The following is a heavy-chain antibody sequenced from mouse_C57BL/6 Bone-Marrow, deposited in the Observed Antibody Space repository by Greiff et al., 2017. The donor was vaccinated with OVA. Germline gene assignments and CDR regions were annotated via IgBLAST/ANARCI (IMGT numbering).Heavy chain of an antibody. CDR1: GYTFTSYW. CDR3: AISSHYYGSSYSYYAMDY. CDR2: IHPNSGST. V-gene: IGHV1-64*01. D-gene: IGHD1-1*01. J-gene: IGHJ4*01. Sequence: QVQLQQPGAELVKPGASVKLSCKASGYTFTSYWMHWVKQRPGQGLEWIGMIHPNSGSTNYNEKFKSKATLTVDKSSSTAYMQRSSLTSEDSAVYYCAISSHYYGSSYSYYAMDYWGQGTSVTVSS.